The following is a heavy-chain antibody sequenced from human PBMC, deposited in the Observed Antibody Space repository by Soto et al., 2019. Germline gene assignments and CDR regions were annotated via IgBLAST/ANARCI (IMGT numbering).Heavy chain of an antibody. D-gene: IGHD2-2*01. V-gene: IGHV3-7*05. CDR3: AKAAQCSSTSCYVVY. CDR2: IKRNGSEK. CDR1: GFTFSPYW. Sequence: GGSLRLSCAASGFTFSPYWMSWVRQAPGKGLEWVANIKRNGSEKYYVDSVKGRFTISRDNGKNSLYLEMNSLRAEDTAVYYCAKAAQCSSTSCYVVYWGQGTLVTVSS. J-gene: IGHJ4*02.